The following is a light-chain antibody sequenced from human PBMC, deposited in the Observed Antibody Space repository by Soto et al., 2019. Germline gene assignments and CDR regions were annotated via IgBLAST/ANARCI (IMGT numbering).Light chain of an antibody. CDR2: GAS. CDR1: QSVSSSY. V-gene: IGKV3-20*01. CDR3: QQYDNSPRFT. Sequence: EIVLTQSPGTLSLSPGERATLSCRASQSVSSSYLAWYQQKPDQAPRLLIYGASSRATGIPDRFSGSGSGTDFTLTISRLEPKDFAVYYCQQYDNSPRFTFGPGTKVDIK. J-gene: IGKJ3*01.